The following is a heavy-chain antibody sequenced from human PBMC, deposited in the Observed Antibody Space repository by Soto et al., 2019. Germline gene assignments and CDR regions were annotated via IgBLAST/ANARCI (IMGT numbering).Heavy chain of an antibody. D-gene: IGHD3-3*01. CDR1: GYTFTSYY. V-gene: IGHV1-46*01. Sequence: ASVKVSCKASGYTFTSYYMHWVRQAPGQGLEWMGIINPSGGSTSYAQKFQGRVTMTRDTSTSTVYMELSSLRSEDTAVYYCARLPSITIFGVVITPDPYYYYGMDVWGQGTTVTVSS. CDR3: ARLPSITIFGVVITPDPYYYYGMDV. J-gene: IGHJ6*02. CDR2: INPSGGST.